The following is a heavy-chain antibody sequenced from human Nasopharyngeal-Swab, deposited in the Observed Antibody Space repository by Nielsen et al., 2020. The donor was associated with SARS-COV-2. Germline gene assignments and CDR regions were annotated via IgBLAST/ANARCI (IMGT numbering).Heavy chain of an antibody. D-gene: IGHD5-18*01. CDR2: VNWNSAAI. Sequence: SLKISCAASGFNFADYAMHWVRQPPGKGLEWVSGVNWNSAAIHYADSVKGRFTISRDNAKNSLYLQMNSLRREDTALYYCAKDVNSALVSGYGMDVWGRGTTVTVSS. V-gene: IGHV3-9*01. CDR1: GFNFADYA. CDR3: AKDVNSALVSGYGMDV. J-gene: IGHJ6*02.